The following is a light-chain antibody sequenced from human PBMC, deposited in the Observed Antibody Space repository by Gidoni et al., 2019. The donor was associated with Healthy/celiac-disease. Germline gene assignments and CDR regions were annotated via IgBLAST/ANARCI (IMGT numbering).Light chain of an antibody. CDR3: QQRSNWPRYT. V-gene: IGKV3-11*01. CDR2: DAS. CDR1: QSVSSY. Sequence: EIVLTQSPATLSLSPGERATLSCRASQSVSSYLAWDQQKPGQAPRLLIYDASNRATGTPARFSGSGSGTDFTLTISSLEPEDFAVYYCQQRSNWPRYTFGQGTKLEIK. J-gene: IGKJ2*01.